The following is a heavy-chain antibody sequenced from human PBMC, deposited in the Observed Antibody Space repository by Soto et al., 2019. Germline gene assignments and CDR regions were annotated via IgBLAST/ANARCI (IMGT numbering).Heavy chain of an antibody. D-gene: IGHD4-17*01. CDR3: GRDVWTTHGDPGDFHY. V-gene: IGHV1-18*01. CDR1: GYTFTNYG. Sequence: QVQLVQSGVEVKKPGASVTVSCKASGYTFTNYGISWARQAPGQGLEWMGWISYNGNTKYAQNLQGRVTMTTDTSTNTAYMELRSLTSDDTAVYYCGRDVWTTHGDPGDFHYWGQGTLVTVSS. CDR2: ISYNGNT. J-gene: IGHJ4*02.